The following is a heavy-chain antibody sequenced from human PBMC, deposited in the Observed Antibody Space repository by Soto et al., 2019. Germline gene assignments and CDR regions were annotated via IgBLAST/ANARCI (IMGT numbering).Heavy chain of an antibody. CDR3: ANGLWESQVTGPFFYFDY. J-gene: IGHJ4*02. D-gene: IGHD1-20*01. Sequence: GGSLRLSCAASGFTFSSYGMHWVRQAPGKGLEWVAVISYDGSNKYYADSVKGRFTISRDNSKNTLYLQMNSLRAEDTAVYYCANGLWESQVTGPFFYFDYWGQGTLVTVSS. CDR1: GFTFSSYG. V-gene: IGHV3-30*18. CDR2: ISYDGSNK.